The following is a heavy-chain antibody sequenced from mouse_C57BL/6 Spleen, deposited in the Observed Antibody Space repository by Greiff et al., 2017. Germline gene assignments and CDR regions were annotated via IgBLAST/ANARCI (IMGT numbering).Heavy chain of an antibody. CDR3: AREGYDYDPIFDY. D-gene: IGHD2-4*01. Sequence: QVQLQQSGPELVKPGASVKISCKASGYAFSSSWMNWVKQRPGKGLEWIGRIYPGDGDTNYNGKFKGKATLTADKSSSTAYMQLSSLTSEDSAVYFCAREGYDYDPIFDYWGQGTTLTVSS. CDR1: GYAFSSSW. CDR2: IYPGDGDT. J-gene: IGHJ2*01. V-gene: IGHV1-82*01.